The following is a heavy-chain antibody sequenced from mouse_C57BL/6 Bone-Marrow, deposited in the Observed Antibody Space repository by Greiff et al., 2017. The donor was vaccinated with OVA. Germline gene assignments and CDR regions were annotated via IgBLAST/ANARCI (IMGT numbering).Heavy chain of an antibody. J-gene: IGHJ2*01. V-gene: IGHV1-64*01. CDR3: ARNSSGLNFDY. Sequence: QVQLQQSGAELVKPGASVKLSCKASGYTFTSYWMHWVKQRPGQGLEWIGMIHPNSGSTNYNEKFKSKATLTVDKSSSTAYMQLSSLTSEDSAVYYCARNSSGLNFDYWGQGTTLTVSS. CDR1: GYTFTSYW. D-gene: IGHD3-2*02. CDR2: IHPNSGST.